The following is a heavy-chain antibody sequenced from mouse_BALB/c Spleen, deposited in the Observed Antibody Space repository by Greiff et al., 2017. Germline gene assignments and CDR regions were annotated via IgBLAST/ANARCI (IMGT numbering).Heavy chain of an antibody. CDR2: ISYSGST. V-gene: IGHV3-2*02. J-gene: IGHJ1*01. CDR1: GYSITSDYA. D-gene: IGHD1-2*01. Sequence: EVKLVESGPGLVKPSQSLSLTCTVTGYSITSDYAWNWIRQFPGNKLEWMGYISYSGSTSYNPSLKSRISITRDTSKNQFFLQLNSVTTEDTATYYCAREELLRLYFDVWGAGTTVTVSS. CDR3: AREELLRLYFDV.